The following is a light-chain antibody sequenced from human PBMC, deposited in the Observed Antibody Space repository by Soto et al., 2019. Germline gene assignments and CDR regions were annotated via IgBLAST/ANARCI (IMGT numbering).Light chain of an antibody. CDR2: LGS. CDR1: QSLLHSNGYNY. CDR3: MQALYPT. Sequence: DIVRTQSPLSLPVTPGEPASISCTSSQSLLHSNGYNYLDWYLQKPGQSPQLLIYLGSNRASGVPDRFSGSGSGTDFTLKISRVETEDVGVYYCMQALYPTFGQGTRLEIK. J-gene: IGKJ5*01. V-gene: IGKV2-28*01.